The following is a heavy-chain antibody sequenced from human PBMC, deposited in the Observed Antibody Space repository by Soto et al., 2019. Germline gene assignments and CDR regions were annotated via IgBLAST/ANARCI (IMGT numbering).Heavy chain of an antibody. CDR2: IKSKTDGGTA. CDR1: GFTFSNAW. Sequence: GGSLRLSCAGSGFTFSNAWMSWVRQAPGKGLEWVGRIKSKTDGGTADYAAPVKGRFTISRDDSKNTLYLQMNSLKTEDTAVYYCATEADGYFDVRTGCYKMGYSDYRGQGTLVTVSS. D-gene: IGHD3-3*01. V-gene: IGHV3-15*01. J-gene: IGHJ4*02. CDR3: ATEADGYFDVRTGCYKMGYSDY.